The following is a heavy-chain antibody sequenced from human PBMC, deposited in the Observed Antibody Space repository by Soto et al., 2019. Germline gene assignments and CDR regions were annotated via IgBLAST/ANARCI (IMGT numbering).Heavy chain of an antibody. CDR1: GFSLSSSGVG. CDR2: IYWDGDK. J-gene: IGHJ4*02. V-gene: IGHV2-5*02. Sequence: SGPALVNPTQTLTLTCTFSGFSLSSSGVGVGWIRQPPGKALEWLALIYWDGDKRYSPSLKSRLTITKDTSKNQVILTMTNMDPADTATSYRAHRPNDFWSGSEGYYFDYWGQGTLVTVSS. CDR3: AHRPNDFWSGSEGYYFDY. D-gene: IGHD3-3*01.